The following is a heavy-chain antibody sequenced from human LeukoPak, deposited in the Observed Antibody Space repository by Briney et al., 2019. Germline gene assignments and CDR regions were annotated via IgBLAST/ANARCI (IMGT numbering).Heavy chain of an antibody. D-gene: IGHD2-8*01. CDR3: AKKRPLYCTNGVCPETHFDS. CDR1: GFTFSSYA. Sequence: PGGSLRLSCAASGFTFSSYAMSWVRQAPGKGLEWVSAISGSGGSTYYADSVKGRFTISRDNSKNTLYLQMNSLRAEDTAVYYCAKKRPLYCTNGVCPETHFDSWGQGALVTVSS. CDR2: ISGSGGST. J-gene: IGHJ4*02. V-gene: IGHV3-23*01.